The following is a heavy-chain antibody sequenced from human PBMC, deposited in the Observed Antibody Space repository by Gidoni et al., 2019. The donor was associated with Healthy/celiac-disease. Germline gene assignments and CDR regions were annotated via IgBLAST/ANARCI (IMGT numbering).Heavy chain of an antibody. CDR2: IRSKAYGGTT. V-gene: IGHV3-49*04. CDR3: TRGRARDYYYGMDV. CDR1: GFTFGDYA. J-gene: IGHJ6*02. Sequence: EVQLVESGGGLVQPGRSLRLSCTASGFTFGDYAMSWVRQAPGKGLEWVGFIRSKAYGGTTEYAASVKGRFTISRDDSKSIAYLQMNSLKTEDTAVYYCTRGRARDYYYGMDVWGQGTTVTVSS.